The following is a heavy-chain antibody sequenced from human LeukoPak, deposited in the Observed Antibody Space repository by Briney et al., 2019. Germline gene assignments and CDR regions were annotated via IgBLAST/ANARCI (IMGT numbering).Heavy chain of an antibody. CDR2: IYPSGNT. Sequence: PAGSLSLSCAASGFTNSNISMSWLRQAPGQGLEGVSVIYPSGNTYYTDSVKGRFTISRDNSKNTVYLQLNSLRAEDTAVYYCARDAVTGPSHFDYWGQGTLVTVSS. J-gene: IGHJ4*02. CDR3: ARDAVTGPSHFDY. D-gene: IGHD2-21*02. CDR1: GFTNSNIS. V-gene: IGHV3-53*01.